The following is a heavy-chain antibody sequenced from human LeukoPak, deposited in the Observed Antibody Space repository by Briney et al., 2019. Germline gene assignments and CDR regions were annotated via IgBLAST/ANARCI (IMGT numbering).Heavy chain of an antibody. Sequence: ASVKVSCKASGYTFTGYYMHWVRQAPGQGLEWMGWINPNSGGTNYAQKFQGWVTMTRDTSISTAYMELSRLRSDDTAVYYCARQHTPDIVVVPAAMRDFHYYYGMDVWGQGTTVTVSS. D-gene: IGHD2-2*01. V-gene: IGHV1-2*04. CDR3: ARQHTPDIVVVPAAMRDFHYYYGMDV. CDR2: INPNSGGT. CDR1: GYTFTGYY. J-gene: IGHJ6*02.